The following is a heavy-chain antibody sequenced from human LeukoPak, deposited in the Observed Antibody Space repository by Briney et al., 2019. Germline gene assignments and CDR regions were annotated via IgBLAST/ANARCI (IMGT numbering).Heavy chain of an antibody. J-gene: IGHJ4*02. CDR1: GFTFSSYG. D-gene: IGHD5-18*01. CDR2: ISYDGSNK. V-gene: IGHV3-30*18. Sequence: PGRSLRLSGAASGFTFSSYGMHWVRQAPGKGLEWVAVISYDGSNKYYADSVKGRFTISRDNSKNTLYLQMNSLRAEDTAVYYCAKDRREYSYGSFDYWGQGTPVTVSS. CDR3: AKDRREYSYGSFDY.